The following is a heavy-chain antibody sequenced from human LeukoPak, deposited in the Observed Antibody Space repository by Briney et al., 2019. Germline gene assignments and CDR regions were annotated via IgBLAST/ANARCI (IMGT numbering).Heavy chain of an antibody. CDR3: ARSWDARLNFDY. CDR2: IHSGGST. J-gene: IGHJ4*02. V-gene: IGHV3-66*02. CDR1: GFIVSNNY. D-gene: IGHD1-26*01. Sequence: TGGSLRLSCAASGFIVSNNYMNWVRQAPGKGLEWVSVIHSGGSTYYADSVKGRFTISRDNSKSTVNLQMDDLRAEDTAVYYCARSWDARLNFDYWGQGTLVTVSS.